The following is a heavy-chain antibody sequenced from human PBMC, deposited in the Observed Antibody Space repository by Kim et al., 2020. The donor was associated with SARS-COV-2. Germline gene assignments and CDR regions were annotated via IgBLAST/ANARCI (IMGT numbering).Heavy chain of an antibody. V-gene: IGHV1-3*01. J-gene: IGHJ4*02. D-gene: IGHD6-13*01. CDR1: GYTFTSYA. CDR2: INAGNGNT. CDR3: ARDLGSSWYEVIDY. Sequence: ASVKVSCKASGYTFTSYAMHWVRQAPGQRLEWMGWINAGNGNTKYSQKFQGRVTITRDTSASTAYMELSSLRSEDTAVYYCARDLGSSWYEVIDYWGQGTLVTVSS.